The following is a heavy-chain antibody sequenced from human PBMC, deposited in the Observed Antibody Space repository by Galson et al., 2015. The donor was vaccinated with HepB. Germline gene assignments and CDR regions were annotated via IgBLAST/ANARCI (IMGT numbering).Heavy chain of an antibody. Sequence: SLRLSCAASGFTFSSYGMHWVRQAPGKGLEWVAVIWYDGSNKYYADSVKGRFTISRDNSKNTLYLQMNSLRAEDTAVYYCARGGYSYGSGRNYYYYGMDVWGQGTTVTVSS. J-gene: IGHJ6*02. CDR1: GFTFSSYG. CDR3: ARGGYSYGSGRNYYYYGMDV. D-gene: IGHD5-18*01. V-gene: IGHV3-33*01. CDR2: IWYDGSNK.